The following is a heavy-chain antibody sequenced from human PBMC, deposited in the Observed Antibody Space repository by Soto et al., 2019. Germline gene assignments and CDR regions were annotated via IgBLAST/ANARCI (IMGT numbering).Heavy chain of an antibody. Sequence: QVQLGQSGAEVKKPGASVKVSCKASGYTFTSYDINWVRQATGQGLEWLGWMNPNSGNTGYAQKFQGRVTMTRNTSIRTAYMELSSLRSDETAVYYCARGRYYVEAWGQGTWVTVSS. J-gene: IGHJ4*02. CDR1: GYTFTSYD. CDR2: MNPNSGNT. CDR3: ARGRYYVEA. V-gene: IGHV1-8*01.